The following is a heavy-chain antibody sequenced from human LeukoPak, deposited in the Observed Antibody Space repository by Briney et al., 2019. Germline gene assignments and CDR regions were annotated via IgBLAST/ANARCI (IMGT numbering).Heavy chain of an antibody. CDR1: GGSISSSSCY. CDR2: IYYSGST. Sequence: SETLSLTCTVSGGSISSSSCYWGWIRQPPGKGLEWIGSIYYSGSTYYNPSLKSRVTISVDMSKKQFSLKVSSVTAADTAVYYCARPHRGYSYGFDYWGQGTLVTVSS. V-gene: IGHV4-39*01. D-gene: IGHD5-18*01. J-gene: IGHJ4*02. CDR3: ARPHRGYSYGFDY.